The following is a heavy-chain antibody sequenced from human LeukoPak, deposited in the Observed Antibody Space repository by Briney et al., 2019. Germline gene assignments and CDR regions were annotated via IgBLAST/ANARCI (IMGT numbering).Heavy chain of an antibody. D-gene: IGHD5-12*01. CDR1: GFTFSSYA. J-gene: IGHJ4*02. CDR3: AKALDIVATNYFDY. CDR2: ISYDGSNK. V-gene: IGHV3-30*04. Sequence: PGGSLRLSCAASGFTFSSYAMHWVRQAPGKGLEWVAVISYDGSNKYYADSVKGRFTISRDNSKNTLYLQMNSLRAEDTAVYYCAKALDIVATNYFDYWGQGTLVTVSS.